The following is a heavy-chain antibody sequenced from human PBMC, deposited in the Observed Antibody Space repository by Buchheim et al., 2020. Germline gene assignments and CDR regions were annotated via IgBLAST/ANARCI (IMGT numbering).Heavy chain of an antibody. V-gene: IGHV1-8*01. D-gene: IGHD6-19*01. CDR1: GDTGTSEE. J-gene: IGHJ4*02. Sequence: QVQLVQAGAEGKKPGASGKVAGKAEGDTGTSEESKWGREATGQGLEWMGWMNPNSGNTGYAQNFQGRVTMTRNTSISTAFMELSSLRSEDTAVYYCAREDSSGCDYWGQGTL. CDR3: AREDSSGCDY. CDR2: MNPNSGNT.